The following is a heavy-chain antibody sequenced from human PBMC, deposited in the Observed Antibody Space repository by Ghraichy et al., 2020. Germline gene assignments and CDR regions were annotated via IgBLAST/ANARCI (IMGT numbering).Heavy chain of an antibody. CDR3: AKASSNTAMVLDYFDY. J-gene: IGHJ4*02. Sequence: GGSLRLSCAASGFTFSSYAMSWVRQAPGKGLEWVSAISGSGGSTYYADSVKGRFTISRDNSKNTLYLQMNSLRAEDTAVYYCAKASSNTAMVLDYFDYWGQGTLVTVSS. V-gene: IGHV3-23*01. CDR2: ISGSGGST. CDR1: GFTFSSYA. D-gene: IGHD5-18*01.